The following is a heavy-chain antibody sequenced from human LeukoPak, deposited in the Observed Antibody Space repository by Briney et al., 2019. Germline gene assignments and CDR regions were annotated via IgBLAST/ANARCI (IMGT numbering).Heavy chain of an antibody. V-gene: IGHV3-21*01. Sequence: GGSLRLSCAASGFTSSTYSMNWVRQAPGKGLEWVSSISSSSAYIYCADSEKGRFTISRDNAKNSLYLQMNSLRVEDTAVYYCARGPRNSSSYQYFQHWGQGTLVTVSS. J-gene: IGHJ1*01. D-gene: IGHD6-13*01. CDR2: ISSSSAYI. CDR3: ARGPRNSSSYQYFQH. CDR1: GFTSSTYS.